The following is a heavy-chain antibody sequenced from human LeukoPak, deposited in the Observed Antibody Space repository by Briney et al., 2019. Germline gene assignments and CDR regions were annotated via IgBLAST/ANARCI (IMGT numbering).Heavy chain of an antibody. CDR2: ISGTGSST. D-gene: IGHD3-10*01. V-gene: IGHV3-23*01. CDR3: AKDGAYYYGSGSYHHFDY. CDR1: EFTFSTYA. J-gene: IGHJ4*02. Sequence: GGSLRLSCATSEFTFSTYAMSWVRQAPGKGLEWVSTISGTGSSTYYADSVKGRFTISRDNSKNTLYLQMNSLRAEDTAVYYCAKDGAYYYGSGSYHHFDYWGQGTLVTVSS.